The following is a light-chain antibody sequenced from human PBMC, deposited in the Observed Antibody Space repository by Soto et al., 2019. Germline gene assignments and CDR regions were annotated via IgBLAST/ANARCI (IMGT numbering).Light chain of an antibody. Sequence: QSVLTQPPSVSGAPGQRVTISCTGSSSSVGAGYDLHWYQQLPGTAPKLLIYGNSNRPSGVPDRFSGSKSGTSASLAISGLQAEDEADYHCQSYDSRLSGYVFGTGTKVTVL. CDR3: QSYDSRLSGYV. J-gene: IGLJ1*01. CDR2: GNS. CDR1: SSSVGAGYD. V-gene: IGLV1-40*01.